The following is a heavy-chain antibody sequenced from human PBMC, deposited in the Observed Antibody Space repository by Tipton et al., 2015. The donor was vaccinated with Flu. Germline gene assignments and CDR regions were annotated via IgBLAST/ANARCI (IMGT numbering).Heavy chain of an antibody. J-gene: IGHJ4*02. CDR1: GFTFSSYW. CDR3: ARAMCGYCSSTSCFLYYFDY. CDR2: IKQDGSEK. Sequence: SLRLSCAASGFTFSSYWMRWVRQAPGKGLEWVANIKQDGSEKYYVDSVKGRFTIARDNAKNSLYLQMNSLRAEETAVYYCARAMCGYCSSTSCFLYYFDYWGQGKLV. V-gene: IGHV3-7*01. D-gene: IGHD2-2*01.